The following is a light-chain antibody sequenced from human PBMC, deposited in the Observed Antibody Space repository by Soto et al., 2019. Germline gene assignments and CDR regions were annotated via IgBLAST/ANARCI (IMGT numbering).Light chain of an antibody. J-gene: IGKJ1*01. CDR2: GAS. V-gene: IGKV3-20*01. CDR3: QQYGTSPWT. Sequence: ETVLTQSPGTLSLSPGDRATLACRASQSVSSSFFAWHQQKPGQPPRLLIYGASTRATGIPDRFSGSGSGTDFTLTISRLEPEDCAMYYCQQYGTSPWTFGQGTKVEIK. CDR1: QSVSSSF.